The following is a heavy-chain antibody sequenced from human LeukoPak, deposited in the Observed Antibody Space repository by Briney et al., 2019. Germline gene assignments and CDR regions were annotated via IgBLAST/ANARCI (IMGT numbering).Heavy chain of an antibody. CDR2: IYYSGSS. CDR1: GGSISSYY. D-gene: IGHD5-12*01. Sequence: PSDTLSLTCTVSGGSISSYYWSWIRQTPGKGLEWIGYIYYSGSSYYNPSLKSRVTISVDTSKNQFSLKLTSVTAADTAMFYCARAYSGYDWDWFDPWGQGTLVTVSS. V-gene: IGHV4-59*07. CDR3: ARAYSGYDWDWFDP. J-gene: IGHJ5*02.